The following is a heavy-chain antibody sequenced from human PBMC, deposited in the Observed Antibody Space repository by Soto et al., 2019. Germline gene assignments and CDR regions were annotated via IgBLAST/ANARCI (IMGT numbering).Heavy chain of an antibody. CDR1: VYTFTSYA. CDR2: INAGNGNT. J-gene: IGHJ4*02. Sequence: ASVKVSCTASVYTFTSYAIHWVRQAPGQRIEGMGWINAGNGNTKYSKKFQGRVIITRDTSAGTAYMELRSLRSEDTAVYYCATPIVAFYWGQGTLVTVSS. D-gene: IGHD5-12*01. V-gene: IGHV1-3*01. CDR3: ATPIVAFY.